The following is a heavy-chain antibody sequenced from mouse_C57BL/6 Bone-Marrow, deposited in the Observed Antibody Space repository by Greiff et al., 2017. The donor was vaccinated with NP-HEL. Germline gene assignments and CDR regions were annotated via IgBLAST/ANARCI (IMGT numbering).Heavy chain of an antibody. D-gene: IGHD4-1*01. V-gene: IGHV5-15*01. CDR3: ARQGTGTFFDY. CDR2: ISNLAYSI. CDR1: GFTFSDYG. Sequence: EVKLVESGGGLVQPGGSLKLSCAASGFTFSDYGMAWVRQAPRKGPEWVAFISNLAYSIYYADTVTGRFTISRENAKNTLYLEMSSLRSEDTAMYYCARQGTGTFFDYWGQGTTLTVSS. J-gene: IGHJ2*01.